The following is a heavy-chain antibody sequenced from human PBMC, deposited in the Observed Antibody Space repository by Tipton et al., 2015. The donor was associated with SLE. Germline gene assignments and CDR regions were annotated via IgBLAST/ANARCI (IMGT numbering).Heavy chain of an antibody. CDR3: ARRADDYSNWFDP. J-gene: IGHJ5*02. V-gene: IGHV4-31*03. CDR1: GGSISSGGYY. D-gene: IGHD4-11*01. CDR2: ISYSGST. Sequence: TLSLTCTVSGGSISSGGYYWSWIRQYPGKGLEWIGYISYSGSTNYNSSLKSRLTISVDTSTNQFSLELSSMTAADTAVYYCARRADDYSNWFDPWGPGTQVSVSS.